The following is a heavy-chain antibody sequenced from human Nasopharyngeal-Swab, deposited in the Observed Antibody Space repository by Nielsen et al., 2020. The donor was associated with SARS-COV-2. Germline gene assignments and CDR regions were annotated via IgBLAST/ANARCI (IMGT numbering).Heavy chain of an antibody. V-gene: IGHV3-21*01. J-gene: IGHJ4*02. CDR3: ARDHPYDYIWGSYPTYYFDY. D-gene: IGHD3-16*02. Sequence: VRQAPGKGLEWVSSISSSSSYIYYADSVKGRFTISRDNAKNSLYLQMNSLRAEDTAVYYCARDHPYDYIWGSYPTYYFDYWGQGTLVTVSS. CDR2: ISSSSSYI.